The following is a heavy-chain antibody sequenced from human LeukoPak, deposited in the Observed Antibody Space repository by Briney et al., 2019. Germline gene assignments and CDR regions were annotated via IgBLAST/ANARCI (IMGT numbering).Heavy chain of an antibody. CDR2: INPNSGGT. CDR1: GYTFTGHY. CDR3: ARSPHILTGENFDY. V-gene: IGHV1-2*02. D-gene: IGHD3-9*01. J-gene: IGHJ4*02. Sequence: GASVKVSCKASGYTFTGHYIHWVRQAPGQGLEWMGWINPNSGGTNYAQKFQGRVTMTRDTSISTAYMELSRLRSDDTAVYYCARSPHILTGENFDYWGQGTLVTVSS.